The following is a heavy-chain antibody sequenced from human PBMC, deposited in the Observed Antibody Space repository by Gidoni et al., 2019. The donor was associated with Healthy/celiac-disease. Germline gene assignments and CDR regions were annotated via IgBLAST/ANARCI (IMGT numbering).Heavy chain of an antibody. CDR3: ATHLEWELEGMDSNLVDY. Sequence: EVQLLVSGGGLVQPGGSLRLSCPASGFTFSSYSMSWVRQAPGKGLELVSAISGSGGSTYYADSVKGRFTISRDNAKNTLYLQMNSLRAEDTAVYYCATHLEWELEGMDSNLVDYWGQGTLVTVSS. CDR2: ISGSGGST. CDR1: GFTFSSYS. J-gene: IGHJ4*02. D-gene: IGHD1-26*01. V-gene: IGHV3-23*01.